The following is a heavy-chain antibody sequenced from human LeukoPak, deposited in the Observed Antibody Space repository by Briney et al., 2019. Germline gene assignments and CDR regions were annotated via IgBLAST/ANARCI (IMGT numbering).Heavy chain of an antibody. D-gene: IGHD3-10*01. J-gene: IGHJ3*02. V-gene: IGHV4-59*12. CDR3: ARVLAFLGSSQSAFDI. CDR1: GGSISSFY. Sequence: SGTLSLTCTVSGGSISSFYWSWVRQPPGKGLEWIGYLYYRGSTNYNPSLKSRVTLSMDKSRNQFSLELTSVTAADTAVYYCARVLAFLGSSQSAFDIWGQGTMLTVSS. CDR2: LYYRGST.